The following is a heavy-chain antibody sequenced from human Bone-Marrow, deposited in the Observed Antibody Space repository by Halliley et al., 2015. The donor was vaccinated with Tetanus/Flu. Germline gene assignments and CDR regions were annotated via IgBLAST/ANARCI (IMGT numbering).Heavy chain of an antibody. J-gene: IGHJ4*02. CDR2: INHSGTA. CDR3: AKTTYATRLIDY. Sequence: GGIGEINHSGTANSNPSLKSRVPISVDPPKTQFSLKLSSVTAADTAVYYCAKTTYATRLIDYWGQGTLVTVSS. V-gene: IGHV4-34*01. D-gene: IGHD1-1*01.